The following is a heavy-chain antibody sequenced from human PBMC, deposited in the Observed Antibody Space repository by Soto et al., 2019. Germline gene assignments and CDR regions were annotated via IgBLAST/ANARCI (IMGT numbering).Heavy chain of an antibody. CDR2: IYSGGST. J-gene: IGHJ1*01. Sequence: EVQLVESGGGLVQPGGSLRLSCAASGFTVSSNYMSWVRQAPGKGLEWVSVIYSGGSTYYADSVKGRFTISRDNSKNTLYLHMNRLRAEDTAVYYCARDMVRGLYPEYFQHWGQGTRVTVSS. V-gene: IGHV3-66*01. D-gene: IGHD3-10*01. CDR3: ARDMVRGLYPEYFQH. CDR1: GFTVSSNY.